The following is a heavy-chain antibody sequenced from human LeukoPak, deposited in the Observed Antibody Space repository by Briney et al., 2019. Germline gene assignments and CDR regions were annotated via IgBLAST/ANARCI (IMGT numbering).Heavy chain of an antibody. CDR3: ARGGNLLLWFGEDAFDI. J-gene: IGHJ3*02. CDR1: GYTFTGCY. Sequence: ASVTVSCTASGYTFTGCYMHWVRQAPGQGLEWMGWINPNSGGTNYAQKFQGWVTMTRDTSISTAYMELSRLRSDDTAVYYCARGGNLLLWFGEDAFDIWGQGTMVTVSS. CDR2: INPNSGGT. V-gene: IGHV1-2*04. D-gene: IGHD3-10*01.